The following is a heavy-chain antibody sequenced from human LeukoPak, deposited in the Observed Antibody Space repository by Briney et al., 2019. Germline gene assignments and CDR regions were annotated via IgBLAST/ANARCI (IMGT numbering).Heavy chain of an antibody. CDR2: INPNSSGT. J-gene: IGHJ3*02. CDR3: ARGRITGTTGAAFDI. CDR1: GYTFTGYY. V-gene: IGHV1-2*04. D-gene: IGHD1-20*01. Sequence: ASVKVSCKASGYTFTGYYMHWVRQAPGQGLEWMGWINPNSSGTNYAQKFQGWVTMTRDTSISTAYMELSRLRSDDTAVYYCARGRITGTTGAAFDIWGQGTMVTVSS.